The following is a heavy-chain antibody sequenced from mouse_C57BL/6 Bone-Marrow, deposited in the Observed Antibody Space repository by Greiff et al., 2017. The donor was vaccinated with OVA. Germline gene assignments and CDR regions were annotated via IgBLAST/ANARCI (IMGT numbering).Heavy chain of an antibody. CDR1: GYTFTSYT. CDR3: AKVNYDGSSYEDWYFDV. V-gene: IGHV1-4*01. Sequence: VQLQQSGAELARPGASVKMSCKASGYTFTSYTMHWVKQRPGQGLEWIGYINPSSGYTKYNQKFKDKATLTADKSSSTAYMQMSSLTSEDAAVYYCAKVNYDGSSYEDWYFDVWGTGTTVTVSS. CDR2: INPSSGYT. J-gene: IGHJ1*03. D-gene: IGHD1-1*01.